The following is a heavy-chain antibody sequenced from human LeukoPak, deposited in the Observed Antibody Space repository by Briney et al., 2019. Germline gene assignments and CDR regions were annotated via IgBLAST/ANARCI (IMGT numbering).Heavy chain of an antibody. V-gene: IGHV3-30-3*01. CDR3: AREVPSTSCLDY. D-gene: IGHD2-2*01. J-gene: IGHJ4*02. CDR2: ISYDGSNK. Sequence: GGSLRLSCAASGFTFSSYAMHWVRQAPGRGLEWVAVISYDGSNKYYADSVKGRFTISRDNSKNTLYLQMNSLRAEDTAVYYCAREVPSTSCLDYWGQGTLVTVSS. CDR1: GFTFSSYA.